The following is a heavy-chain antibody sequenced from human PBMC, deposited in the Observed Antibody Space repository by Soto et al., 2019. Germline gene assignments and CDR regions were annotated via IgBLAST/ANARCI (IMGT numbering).Heavy chain of an antibody. Sequence: QVQLQESGPGLVKPSQTLSLTCTVSGGSISSGDYYWSWIRQPPGKGLEWIGYIYYSGSTYYTPSLKTRLTISLATSKTPFSLKLSSVTAADTAVYYCASVGSSIATRPFDYWGQGTLVTVSS. V-gene: IGHV4-30-4*01. CDR2: IYYSGST. CDR1: GGSISSGDYY. CDR3: ASVGSSIATRPFDY. J-gene: IGHJ4*02. D-gene: IGHD6-6*01.